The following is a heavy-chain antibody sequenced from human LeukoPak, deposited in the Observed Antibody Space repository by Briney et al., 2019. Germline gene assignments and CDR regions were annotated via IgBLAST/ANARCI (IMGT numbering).Heavy chain of an antibody. D-gene: IGHD5-18*01. Sequence: KPSETLSLTCAVYGGSFSGYYRSWIRQPPGKGLEWIGEINHSGSTNYNPSLKSRVTISVDTSKNQFSLKLSSVTAADTAVYYCARAKDGYSYVYYYYYMDVWGKGTTVTVSS. CDR3: ARAKDGYSYVYYYYYMDV. CDR1: GGSFSGYY. V-gene: IGHV4-34*01. CDR2: INHSGST. J-gene: IGHJ6*03.